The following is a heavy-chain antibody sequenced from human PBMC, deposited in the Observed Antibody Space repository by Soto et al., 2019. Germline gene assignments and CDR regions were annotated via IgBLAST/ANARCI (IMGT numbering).Heavy chain of an antibody. CDR3: ARGYSSPQGWSDYYYYYYGMDV. Sequence: GASVKVSYKASGYTFTGYYMHWVRQAPGQGLEWMGWINPNSGGTNYAQKFQGRVTMTRDTSISTAYMAMSRLRSDDTAVYYCARGYSSPQGWSDYYYYYYGMDVWGQGTTVTVSS. J-gene: IGHJ6*02. D-gene: IGHD6-13*01. CDR2: INPNSGGT. V-gene: IGHV1-2*02. CDR1: GYTFTGYY.